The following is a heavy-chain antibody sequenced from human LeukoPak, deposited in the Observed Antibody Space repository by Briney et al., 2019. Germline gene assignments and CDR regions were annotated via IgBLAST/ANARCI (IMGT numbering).Heavy chain of an antibody. J-gene: IGHJ6*02. D-gene: IGHD3-22*01. V-gene: IGHV7-4-1*02. CDR2: INTNTGNP. CDR3: ARLPGPTYYYDSSGSDYGMDV. CDR1: GYTFTSYA. Sequence: ASVKVSCKASGYTFTSYAMNWVRQAPGQWLEWMGWINTNTGNPTYAQGFTGRFVFSLDTSVSTAYLQISSLKAEDTAVYYCARLPGPTYYYDSSGSDYGMDVWGQGTTVTVSS.